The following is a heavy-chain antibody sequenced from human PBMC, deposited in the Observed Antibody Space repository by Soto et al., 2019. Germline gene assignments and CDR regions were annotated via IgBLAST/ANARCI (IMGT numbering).Heavy chain of an antibody. V-gene: IGHV4-59*01. Sequence: PSETLSLTCTVSGGSISSYYWSWMRQPPGKGLEWIGYIYYSGSTNYNPSLKSRVTISVDTSKNQFSLKLSSVTAADTAVYYCARGIRAAVWFDPWGQGTLVTVSS. D-gene: IGHD6-13*01. J-gene: IGHJ5*02. CDR1: GGSISSYY. CDR3: ARGIRAAVWFDP. CDR2: IYYSGST.